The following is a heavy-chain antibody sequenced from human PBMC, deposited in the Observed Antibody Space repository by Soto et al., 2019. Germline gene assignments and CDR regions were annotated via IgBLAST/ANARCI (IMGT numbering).Heavy chain of an antibody. CDR2: INTAGSTK. D-gene: IGHD2-15*01. CDR1: GFPFSSYA. CDR3: TRAECSHPNGLTAYCSYGLDV. V-gene: IGHV3-48*03. J-gene: IGHJ6*02. Sequence: PGGSLRLSFPASGFPFSSYALHGVRQARGKGLEWVSYINTAGSTKDYAESVKGRFAISRDNARNSLFRQMNSLRAEETAVYNFTRAECSHPNGLTAYCSYGLDVWGQGTTVTVSS.